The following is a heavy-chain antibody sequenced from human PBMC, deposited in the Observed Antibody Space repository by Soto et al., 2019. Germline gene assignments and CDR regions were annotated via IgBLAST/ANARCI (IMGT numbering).Heavy chain of an antibody. CDR3: ARERQHCSSTSCYTSYYYYGMDV. CDR2: ISYDGSNK. V-gene: IGHV3-30-3*01. CDR1: GFTFSSYA. Sequence: QVQLVESGGGVVQPGRSLRLSCAASGFTFSSYAMHWVRQAPGKGLEWVAVISYDGSNKYYADSVKGRFTISRDNSKNTLYLQMNSLRAEDTAVYYCARERQHCSSTSCYTSYYYYGMDVWGQGTTVTVSS. D-gene: IGHD2-2*02. J-gene: IGHJ6*02.